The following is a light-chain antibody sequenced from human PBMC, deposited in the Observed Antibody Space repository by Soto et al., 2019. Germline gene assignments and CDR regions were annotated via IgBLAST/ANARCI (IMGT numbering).Light chain of an antibody. CDR2: DVS. J-gene: IGLJ3*02. CDR1: SNDVGGYNY. Sequence: QSVLTQPASVSGSPGQSITISCTGTSNDVGGYNYVSWYQQHPDKAPKLMIYDVSNRPSGVSNRFSGSKSGNTASLTISGLQAEDEASYYCSSYTSSSTWVFGGGTKLTVL. CDR3: SSYTSSSTWV. V-gene: IGLV2-14*01.